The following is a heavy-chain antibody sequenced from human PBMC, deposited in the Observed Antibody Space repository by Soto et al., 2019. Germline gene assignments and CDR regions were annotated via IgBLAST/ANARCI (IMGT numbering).Heavy chain of an antibody. V-gene: IGHV3-48*02. Sequence: PGGSLRLSCAASGFTFSSYSMNWVRQAPGKGLEWVSCISSSSSTIYYADSVKGRFTISRDNAKNSLYLQMNSLRDEDTAVYYCARVEVGAIYWYFDLWGRGTLVTVSS. D-gene: IGHD1-26*01. CDR3: ARVEVGAIYWYFDL. J-gene: IGHJ2*01. CDR2: ISSSSSTI. CDR1: GFTFSSYS.